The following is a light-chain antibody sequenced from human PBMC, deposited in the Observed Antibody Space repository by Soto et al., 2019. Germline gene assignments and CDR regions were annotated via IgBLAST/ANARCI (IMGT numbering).Light chain of an antibody. J-gene: IGKJ3*01. V-gene: IGKV1-5*03. CDR2: KAS. CDR1: QSISSW. CDR3: QQYNSYAGVT. Sequence: DIQMTQSPSTLSASVGDRVTITCRASQSISSWLAWYQQKPGKAPKLLIYKASSLESGVPSRFSGSGSVTEFTLTISSLQPDDFATYYCQQYNSYAGVTFGPGTKVDIK.